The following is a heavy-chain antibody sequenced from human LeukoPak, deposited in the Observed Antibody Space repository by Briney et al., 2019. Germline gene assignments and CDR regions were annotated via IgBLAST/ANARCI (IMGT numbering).Heavy chain of an antibody. D-gene: IGHD3-9*01. CDR2: IYYTGST. CDR3: ARSPDILTGENFDY. CDR1: GGSISNYY. J-gene: IGHJ4*02. Sequence: SETLSLTCTVSGGSISNYYWTWIRQPPGKGLEWIGYIYYTGSTNYNPSLKSRVTISVDTSKNQFSLKLSSVTAADTAVYYCARSPDILTGENFDYWGQGTLVTVSS. V-gene: IGHV4-59*12.